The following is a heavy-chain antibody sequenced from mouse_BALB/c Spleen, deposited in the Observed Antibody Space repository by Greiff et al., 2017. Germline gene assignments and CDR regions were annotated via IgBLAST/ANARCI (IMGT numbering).Heavy chain of an antibody. Sequence: EVQLVESGGGLVQPGGSRKLSCAASGFTFSSFGMHWVRQAPEKGLEWVAYISSGSSTIYYADTVKGRFTISRDNPKNTLFLQMTSLRSEDTAMYYCARSAYYDYDEGFAYWGQGTLVTVSA. V-gene: IGHV5-17*02. CDR1: GFTFSSFG. CDR3: ARSAYYDYDEGFAY. D-gene: IGHD2-4*01. J-gene: IGHJ3*01. CDR2: ISSGSSTI.